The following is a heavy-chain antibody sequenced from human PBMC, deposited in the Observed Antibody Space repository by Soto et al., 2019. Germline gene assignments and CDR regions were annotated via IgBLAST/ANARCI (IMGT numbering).Heavy chain of an antibody. D-gene: IGHD3-22*01. CDR2: IYSGGST. J-gene: IGHJ6*02. Sequence: VGSLRVSCTASWFTVSSNYRSWVRNYPFKLLEFFSVIYSGGSTYYADSVKGRFTISRHNSKNTLYLQMNSLRAEDTAVYYCASQTPIYYDSSGYYSPLYYYYGMDVWGQGTTVTVSS. V-gene: IGHV3-53*04. CDR1: WFTVSSNY. CDR3: ASQTPIYYDSSGYYSPLYYYYGMDV.